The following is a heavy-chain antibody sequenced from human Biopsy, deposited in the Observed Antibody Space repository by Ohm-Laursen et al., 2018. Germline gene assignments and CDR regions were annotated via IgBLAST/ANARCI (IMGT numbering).Heavy chain of an antibody. D-gene: IGHD3-9*01. CDR1: GYTFTNYG. V-gene: IGHV1-2*02. Sequence: ASVKDSCNASGYTFTNYGISWVRQAPGQGLEWMGWINPKSGGTHYLEKFRGRVTMTRDTSISTAYMEVSSLRSDDTAVYYCAIDGNDFLTDYLKIEQWGQGTLVTVSS. CDR3: AIDGNDFLTDYLKIEQ. J-gene: IGHJ4*02. CDR2: INPKSGGT.